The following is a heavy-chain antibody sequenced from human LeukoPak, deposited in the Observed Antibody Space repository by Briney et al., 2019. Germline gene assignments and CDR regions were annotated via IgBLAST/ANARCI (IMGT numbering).Heavy chain of an antibody. Sequence: SETLSLTCTVSGGPVSSSGYYWGWIRQPPGKGLEWIGSFYNSGSTYYNPSLKSRVTISVDTSKNQFSLKLSSVTAADTAVYYCGRDGYNYGLDRFDYWGQGTLVTVSS. CDR3: GRDGYNYGLDRFDY. CDR1: GGPVSSSGYY. D-gene: IGHD5-24*01. V-gene: IGHV4-39*07. J-gene: IGHJ4*02. CDR2: FYNSGST.